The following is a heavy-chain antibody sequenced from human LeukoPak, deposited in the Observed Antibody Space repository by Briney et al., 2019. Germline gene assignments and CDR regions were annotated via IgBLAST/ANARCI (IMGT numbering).Heavy chain of an antibody. V-gene: IGHV1-18*01. Sequence: ASVKVSCKASGYIFTSYGVSWVRQAPGQGLEWMGWISAYNGNTNYAQKHQGRVTMTTDTSTSTAYMELRSLRSDDTAVYYCARNLYYDSSGYAPGHYWGQGTLVTASS. J-gene: IGHJ4*02. CDR2: ISAYNGNT. CDR1: GYIFTSYG. D-gene: IGHD3-22*01. CDR3: ARNLYYDSSGYAPGHY.